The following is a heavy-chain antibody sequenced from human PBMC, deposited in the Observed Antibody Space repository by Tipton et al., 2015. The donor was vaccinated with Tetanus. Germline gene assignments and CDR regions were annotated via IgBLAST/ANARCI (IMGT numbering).Heavy chain of an antibody. Sequence: SLRLSCAASGFNFSNYWMHWVRQAPGKGLMWVSRIKSDGTTTNYAASVKGRFTISRNNAKNMVYLQMNSLGAEDTAVYYCARALVVAGTGGFDPWSQGTLVTVSS. D-gene: IGHD6-19*01. J-gene: IGHJ5*02. CDR3: ARALVVAGTGGFDP. CDR1: GFNFSNYW. CDR2: IKSDGTTT. V-gene: IGHV3-74*01.